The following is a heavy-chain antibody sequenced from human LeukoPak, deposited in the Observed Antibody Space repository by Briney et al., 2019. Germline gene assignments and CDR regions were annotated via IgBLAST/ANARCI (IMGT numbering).Heavy chain of an antibody. J-gene: IGHJ6*02. Sequence: PVKVSCKASGGTFSSYAISWVRQAPGQGLEWMGRIIPILGIANYAQKFQGRVTITADKSTSTAYMELSSLRSEDTAVYYCARGRSVPYYYGMDVWGQGTTVTVSS. CDR3: ARGRSVPYYYGMDV. CDR2: IIPILGIA. V-gene: IGHV1-69*04. CDR1: GGTFSSYA.